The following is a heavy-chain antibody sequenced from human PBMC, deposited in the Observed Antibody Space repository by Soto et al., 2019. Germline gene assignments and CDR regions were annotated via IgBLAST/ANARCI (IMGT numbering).Heavy chain of an antibody. CDR1: GFTFSATG. CDR3: ARDRGTLWAFYI. V-gene: IGHV3-66*01. Sequence: GGSLRLSCSASGFTFSATGMSWVRQAPGKGLEWVSIIYSGDSTYYADSVKGRFTISRDNSKNTLYLQMNSLRAEDTAVYYCARDRGTLWAFYIWGQGTMVTVSS. D-gene: IGHD5-18*01. J-gene: IGHJ3*02. CDR2: IYSGDST.